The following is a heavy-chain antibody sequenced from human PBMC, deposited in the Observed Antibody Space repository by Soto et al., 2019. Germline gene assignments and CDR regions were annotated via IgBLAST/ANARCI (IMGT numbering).Heavy chain of an antibody. D-gene: IGHD6-19*01. Sequence: EVQLVESGGGLVQPGGSLRLSCAASGFTFSSYIMDWVRQAPGKGLEWVSYISGSSSTIYYADSVKGRFTISRDNAMNSLYLQMNRLRDEDTAVYYCARHAAGAVAGLEYWGQGTLVTVSS. J-gene: IGHJ4*02. CDR2: ISGSSSTI. V-gene: IGHV3-48*02. CDR1: GFTFSSYI. CDR3: ARHAAGAVAGLEY.